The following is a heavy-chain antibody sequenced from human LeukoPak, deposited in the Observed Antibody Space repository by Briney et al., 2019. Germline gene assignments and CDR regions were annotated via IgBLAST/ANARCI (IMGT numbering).Heavy chain of an antibody. Sequence: PSETLSLTCTVSVGSISSSRYYWGWIRQPPGKGLGWIGSMYLKGRHYCNQSLNSRVTIPVDTSKNQFSLKLSSVTAADTAVYYCARRMPCCSSTSCHRYYFDYWGQGTLVTVSS. J-gene: IGHJ4*02. V-gene: IGHV4-39*01. D-gene: IGHD2-2*01. CDR1: VGSISSSRYY. CDR3: ARRMPCCSSTSCHRYYFDY. CDR2: MYLKGRH.